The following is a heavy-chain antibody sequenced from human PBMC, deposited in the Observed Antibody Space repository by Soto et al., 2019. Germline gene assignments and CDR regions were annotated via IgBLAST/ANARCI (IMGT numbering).Heavy chain of an antibody. CDR1: GYSFNTFY. Sequence: QVQLVQSGAEVKKPGASVNVSCKASGYSFNTFYIHWVRQAPGQGLEWMGMIDPTHGNTGYAQKFQGRVAMTRDPSASTVYIELSSLRFEDTAVYYCVRGYCTTTICQGDFQHWGQGTLVTVSS. CDR3: VRGYCTTTICQGDFQH. D-gene: IGHD2-2*01. J-gene: IGHJ1*01. CDR2: IDPTHGNT. V-gene: IGHV1-46*02.